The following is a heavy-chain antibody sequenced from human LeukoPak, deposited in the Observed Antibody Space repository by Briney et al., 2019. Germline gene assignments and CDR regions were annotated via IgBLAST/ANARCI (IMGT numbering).Heavy chain of an antibody. CDR2: IIPIFGTA. D-gene: IGHD5-12*01. Sequence: ASVKVSCKASGGTFSSYAISWVRQAPGQGLEWMGGIIPIFGTANYAQKFQGGVTITADESTSTAYMELSSLRSEDTAVYYCARDQRGYGHYYYYYMDVWGKGTTVTVSS. CDR1: GGTFSSYA. J-gene: IGHJ6*03. V-gene: IGHV1-69*13. CDR3: ARDQRGYGHYYYYYMDV.